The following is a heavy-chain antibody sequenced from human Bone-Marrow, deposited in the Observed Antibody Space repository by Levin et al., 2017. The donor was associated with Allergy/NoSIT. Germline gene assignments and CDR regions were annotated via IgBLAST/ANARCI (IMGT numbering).Heavy chain of an antibody. CDR2: ISWDSGNI. D-gene: IGHD5-12*01. CDR1: GFTFDDYA. Sequence: QTGGSLRLSCAASGFTFDDYAMHWVRQAPGKGLEWVSVISWDSGNIGYADSVKGRFTISRDNAKNSLFLQMSSLRAEDTALYYCVKGFGYSGVPQYCFDYWGQGTPVTVSS. J-gene: IGHJ4*02. V-gene: IGHV3-9*01. CDR3: VKGFGYSGVPQYCFDY.